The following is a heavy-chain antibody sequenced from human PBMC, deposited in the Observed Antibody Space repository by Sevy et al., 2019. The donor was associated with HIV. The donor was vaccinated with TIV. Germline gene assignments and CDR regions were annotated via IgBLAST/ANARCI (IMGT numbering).Heavy chain of an antibody. J-gene: IGHJ6*02. CDR1: GYTFTSYD. V-gene: IGHV1-8*01. D-gene: IGHD6-13*01. CDR3: ARGLLAAAGDYNYYYYGMDV. CDR2: MNPNSGNT. Sequence: ASVKVSCKASGYTFTSYDINWVRQATGQGLEWMGWMNPNSGNTGYAQTFQGRVTMTRNTSISTAYMELSSLRSEDTAVYYCARGLLAAAGDYNYYYYGMDVWGQGTTVTVSS.